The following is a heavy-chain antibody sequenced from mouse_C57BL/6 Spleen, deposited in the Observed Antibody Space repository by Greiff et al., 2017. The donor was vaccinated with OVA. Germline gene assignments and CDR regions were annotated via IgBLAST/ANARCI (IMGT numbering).Heavy chain of an antibody. CDR1: GYTFTGYW. J-gene: IGHJ4*01. CDR3: ARRYYSNLRGHYAMDY. CDR2: ILPGSGST. V-gene: IGHV1-9*01. D-gene: IGHD2-5*01. Sequence: VQLQQSGAELMKPGASVKLSCKATGYTFTGYWIEWVKQRPGHGLEWIGEILPGSGSTNYNEKFKGKATFTADTSSKTAYMQLSSLTTEDSAIYYCARRYYSNLRGHYAMDYWGQGTSVTVSS.